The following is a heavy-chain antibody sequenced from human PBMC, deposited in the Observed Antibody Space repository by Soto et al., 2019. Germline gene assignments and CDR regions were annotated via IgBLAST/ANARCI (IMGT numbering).Heavy chain of an antibody. CDR3: AAGEASSRNLAPYYLDF. D-gene: IGHD6-13*01. Sequence: LSLTCTVSGGSMRNYFWTWIRQPPVNVLEWIGYIHYSGTTSFFPSYNPSLRSRVTISEDTSKNQFSLKLLSVTTADTAVYFCAAGEASSRNLAPYYLDFWGQGTLVTVSS. CDR2: IHYSGTT. J-gene: IGHJ4*02. CDR1: GGSMRNYF. V-gene: IGHV4-59*01.